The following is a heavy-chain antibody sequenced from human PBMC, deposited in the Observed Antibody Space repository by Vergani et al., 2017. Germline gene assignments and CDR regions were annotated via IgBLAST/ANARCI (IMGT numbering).Heavy chain of an antibody. CDR1: GFTVSSNY. D-gene: IGHD3-16*01. CDR3: AKEYYDYIGDAFDI. CDR2: IYSGGST. J-gene: IGHJ3*02. Sequence: EVQLVESGGGLVQPGGSLRLSCAASGFTVSSNYMSWVRQAPGKGLEWVSLIYSGGSTYYADSVKGRFTISRDNSKNSLYLQMNSLRAEDTALYYCAKEYYDYIGDAFDIWGQGTMVTVSS. V-gene: IGHV3-66*02.